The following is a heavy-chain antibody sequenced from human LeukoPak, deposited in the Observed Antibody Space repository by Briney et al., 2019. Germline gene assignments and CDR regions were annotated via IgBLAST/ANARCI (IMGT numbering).Heavy chain of an antibody. J-gene: IGHJ6*04. D-gene: IGHD3-10*02. CDR3: AELDITMIGGV. V-gene: IGHV3-48*03. Sequence: HPGGSLRLSCAASGFTFSSYEMNWVRQAPGKGMEWVSYISSSGSTIYYADSVKGRFTIYRDQAKHSLYLQMNRLRAEATAVYCGAELDITMIGGVWGKGTTVTVSS. CDR2: ISSSGSTI. CDR1: GFTFSSYE.